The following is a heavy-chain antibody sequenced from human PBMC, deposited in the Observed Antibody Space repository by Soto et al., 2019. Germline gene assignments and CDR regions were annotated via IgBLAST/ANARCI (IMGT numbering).Heavy chain of an antibody. Sequence: PGESLKISCKGSGYSFTSYWISWVRQMPGKGLEWMGRIDPSDSYTNYSPSFQGHVTISADKSISTAYLQWSSLKASDTAMYYCSTSSRTVAGYSNGMDVWGQGTTVTVSS. V-gene: IGHV5-10-1*01. CDR3: STSSRTVAGYSNGMDV. J-gene: IGHJ6*02. D-gene: IGHD6-19*01. CDR1: GYSFTSYW. CDR2: IDPSDSYT.